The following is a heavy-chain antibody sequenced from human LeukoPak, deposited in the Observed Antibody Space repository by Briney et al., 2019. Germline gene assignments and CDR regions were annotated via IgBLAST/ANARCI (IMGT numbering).Heavy chain of an antibody. V-gene: IGHV1-24*01. Sequence: RASVKVSCKVSGYTLTELSMHWVRQAPGKGLEWMGGFDPEDGETIYAQKLQGRVTMTEDTSTDTAYMELSSLRSDETAVFYCASFEVGAWGQGTLVTVSS. J-gene: IGHJ5*02. D-gene: IGHD3-10*01. CDR3: ASFEVGA. CDR2: FDPEDGET. CDR1: GYTLTELS.